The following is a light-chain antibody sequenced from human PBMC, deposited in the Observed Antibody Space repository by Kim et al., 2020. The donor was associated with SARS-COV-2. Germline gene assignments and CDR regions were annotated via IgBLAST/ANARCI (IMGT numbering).Light chain of an antibody. CDR2: AAS. J-gene: IGKJ3*01. CDR1: QPLSNSA. V-gene: IGKV3-20*01. Sequence: EIVLTQSPGTLSLSPGEGATLSCRASQPLSNSALAWYQQRLGQAPRLLIYAASIRATGVPDKFSGRGSGTDFTLTISRLDPEDFAVYYCQQFGASFTFGPGTKVDIK. CDR3: QQFGASFT.